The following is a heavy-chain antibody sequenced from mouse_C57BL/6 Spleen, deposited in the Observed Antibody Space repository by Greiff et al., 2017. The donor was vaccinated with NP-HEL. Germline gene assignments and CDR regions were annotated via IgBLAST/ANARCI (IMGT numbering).Heavy chain of an antibody. CDR2: IYPRSGNT. CDR3: ARWDGYDPSYAMDY. Sequence: QVQLQQSGAELARPGASVKLSCKASGYTFTSYGISWVKQRTGQGLEWIGEIYPRSGNTYYNEKFKGKATLTADKSSSKAYMELRSLTSEDSAVYFCARWDGYDPSYAMDYWGQGTSVTVSS. D-gene: IGHD2-2*01. V-gene: IGHV1-81*01. J-gene: IGHJ4*01. CDR1: GYTFTSYG.